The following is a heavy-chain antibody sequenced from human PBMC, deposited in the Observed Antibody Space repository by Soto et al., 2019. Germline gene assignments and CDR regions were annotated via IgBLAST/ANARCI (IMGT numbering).Heavy chain of an antibody. CDR2: ISGSGGST. J-gene: IGHJ5*02. V-gene: IGHV3-23*01. Sequence: GESLKISCAASGFTFSSYAMSWVRQAPGKGLEWVSAISGSGGSTYYADSVKGRFTISRDNSKNTLYLQMNSLRAEDTAVYYCAKDRGYDSSGYYNPPNWFDPWGQGTLVTVSS. CDR3: AKDRGYDSSGYYNPPNWFDP. CDR1: GFTFSSYA. D-gene: IGHD3-22*01.